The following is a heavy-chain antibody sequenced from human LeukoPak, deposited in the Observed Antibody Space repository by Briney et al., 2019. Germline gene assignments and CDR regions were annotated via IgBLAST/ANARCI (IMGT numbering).Heavy chain of an antibody. CDR1: GGTFSSYA. Sequence: SVKVSCKASGGTFSSYAISWVRQAPGQGLEWMGGIIPIFGTANYAQKFQGRVTITADKSTSTAYMELSSLRSEDTAVYYCARGSSGYYGDAFDIWGQGTMVTVSS. CDR2: IIPIFGTA. J-gene: IGHJ3*02. V-gene: IGHV1-69*06. D-gene: IGHD3-22*01. CDR3: ARGSSGYYGDAFDI.